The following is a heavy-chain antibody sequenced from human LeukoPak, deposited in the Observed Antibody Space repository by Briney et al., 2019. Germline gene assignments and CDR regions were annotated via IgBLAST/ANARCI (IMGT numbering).Heavy chain of an antibody. V-gene: IGHV3-23*01. CDR1: GFTFGTYA. D-gene: IGHD2-2*01. Sequence: GGSLRLSCAASGFTFGTYAMSWVRQAPGKGLEWVSVISGSSSSTYYTDSVKGRFTLSRDNSKNTLYLQMNSLRAEDTAVYYCAKDFGEYQLLSYDYWGQGTLVIVSS. CDR3: AKDFGEYQLLSYDY. CDR2: ISGSSSST. J-gene: IGHJ4*02.